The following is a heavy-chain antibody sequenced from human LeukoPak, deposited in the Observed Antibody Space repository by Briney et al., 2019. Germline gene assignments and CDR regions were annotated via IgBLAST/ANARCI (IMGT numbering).Heavy chain of an antibody. V-gene: IGHV4-34*01. CDR1: GGSFSGYY. CDR3: TRGSIAYYYMDV. D-gene: IGHD3-22*01. Sequence: SETLSLTCAVYGGSFSGYYWSWIRQPPGKGLEWIGEINHSGSTNYNPSLKSRVTISVDTSKNQFSLKLTSVTAADTAVYYCTRGSIAYYYMDVWGKGTTVTISS. CDR2: INHSGST. J-gene: IGHJ6*03.